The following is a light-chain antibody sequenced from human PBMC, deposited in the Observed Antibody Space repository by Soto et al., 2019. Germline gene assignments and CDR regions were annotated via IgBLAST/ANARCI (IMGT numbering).Light chain of an antibody. Sequence: QSALTQPPSASGSPGQSVTISCTGTSSDVGGNKFVYWYQQHPGKAPKLIIYDVSERPSGVPDRFSGSKSGNTASLTVSGLQAEDEADYYCISYAGSNSVVFGGGTQLTVL. CDR3: ISYAGSNSVV. CDR2: DVS. J-gene: IGLJ2*01. CDR1: SSDVGGNKF. V-gene: IGLV2-8*01.